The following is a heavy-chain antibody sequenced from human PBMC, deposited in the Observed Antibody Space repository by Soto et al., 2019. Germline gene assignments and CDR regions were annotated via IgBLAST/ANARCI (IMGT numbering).Heavy chain of an antibody. Sequence: QVQLVESGGGVVQPGRSLRLSCAASGFTFSSYGMHWVRQAPGKGLEWVAVISYDGSNKYYADSVKGRFTISRDNSKNTLYLQMNSLRAEDTAVYYCANVLRLDYWGQGTLLTVSS. CDR3: ANVLRLDY. CDR1: GFTFSSYG. V-gene: IGHV3-30*18. D-gene: IGHD2-8*01. CDR2: ISYDGSNK. J-gene: IGHJ4*02.